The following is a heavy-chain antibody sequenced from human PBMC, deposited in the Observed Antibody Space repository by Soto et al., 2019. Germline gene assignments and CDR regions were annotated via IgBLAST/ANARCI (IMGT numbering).Heavy chain of an antibody. CDR1: GYTFTSYD. CDR2: MNPNSGNT. V-gene: IGHV1-8*01. CDR3: ARERSAAGTGWFDP. J-gene: IGHJ5*02. D-gene: IGHD6-13*01. Sequence: ASVKVSCKASGYTFTSYDINCVRQATGQGLEWMGWMNPNSGNTGYAQKFQGRVTMTRNTPISTAYMELSSLRSEDTAVYFCARERSAAGTGWFDPWGQGTLVTVSS.